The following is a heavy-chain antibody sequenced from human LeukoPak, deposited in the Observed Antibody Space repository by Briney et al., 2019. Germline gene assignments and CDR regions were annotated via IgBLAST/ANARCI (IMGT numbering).Heavy chain of an antibody. Sequence: GGSLRLSCATSGFAFYNAWMNWVRQAPGKGLEWVGRIRSNSDGGTIDYAAPVKGRFTLSRDDSKDTLYLQMNSLQTEDTAVYYCATDFYDSTWGQGTLVTVSS. CDR2: IRSNSDGGTI. CDR1: GFAFYNAW. V-gene: IGHV3-15*07. D-gene: IGHD3-22*01. J-gene: IGHJ5*02. CDR3: ATDFYDST.